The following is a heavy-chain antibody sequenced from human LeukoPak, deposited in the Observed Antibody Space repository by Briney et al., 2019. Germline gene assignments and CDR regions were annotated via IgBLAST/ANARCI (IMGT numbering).Heavy chain of an antibody. V-gene: IGHV3-30*04. D-gene: IGHD6-13*01. CDR2: ISYDGSNK. Sequence: GRSLRLSCAASGFTFSSYAMRWVRQAPGQGLEWVAVISYDGSNKYYADSVKGRFTISRDNSKNMLYLQMNSLRAEDTAVYYCARDESSSWYQGVDYWGQGTLVTVSS. J-gene: IGHJ4*02. CDR3: ARDESSSWYQGVDY. CDR1: GFTFSSYA.